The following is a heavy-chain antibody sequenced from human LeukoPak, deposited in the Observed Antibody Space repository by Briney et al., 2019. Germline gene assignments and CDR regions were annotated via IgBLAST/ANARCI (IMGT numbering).Heavy chain of an antibody. CDR1: GGXFSGYY. V-gene: IGHV4-34*01. J-gene: IGHJ5*02. Sequence: SETLSLTCAVYGGXFSGYYCSWIRQPPGKGLEWIGEINHSGSTNYNPSLKSRVTISVDTSKNQFSLKLSSVTAADTAVYYCARELYSSGWSPNWFDPWGQGTLVTVSS. CDR2: INHSGST. CDR3: ARELYSSGWSPNWFDP. D-gene: IGHD6-19*01.